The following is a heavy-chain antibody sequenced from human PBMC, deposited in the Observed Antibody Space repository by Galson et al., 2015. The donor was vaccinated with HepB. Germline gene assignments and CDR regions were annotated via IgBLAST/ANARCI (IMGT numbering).Heavy chain of an antibody. D-gene: IGHD5/OR15-5a*01. CDR1: GFTFSSYD. CDR2: ICSSSST. V-gene: IGHV3-66*01. Sequence: SLRLSCAASGFTFSSYDMSWVRQAPGKGLEWVSVICSSSSTYYADSVKGRFTISRDNAKNTLYLQMNSLRAEDTAVYYCARDYHGSTIRKGVWGQGTTVTVSS. J-gene: IGHJ6*02. CDR3: ARDYHGSTIRKGV.